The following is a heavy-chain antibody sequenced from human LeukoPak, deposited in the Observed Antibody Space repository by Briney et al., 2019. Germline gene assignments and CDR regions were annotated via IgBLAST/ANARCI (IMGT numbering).Heavy chain of an antibody. CDR3: ARDRSGVGYYDY. D-gene: IGHD6-25*01. CDR1: GYTFTSYY. Sequence: GASVKVSCKASGYTFTSYYMHWVRQAPGQGLEWMGIIHPSGGSTSYAHKFQGRVTMKRDTSTRTVSMELSSLRSEDTAVYYCARDRSGVGYYDYWGQGTLVTVSS. J-gene: IGHJ4*02. V-gene: IGHV1-46*01. CDR2: IHPSGGST.